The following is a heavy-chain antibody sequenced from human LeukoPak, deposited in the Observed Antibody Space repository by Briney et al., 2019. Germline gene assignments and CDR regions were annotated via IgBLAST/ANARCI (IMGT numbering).Heavy chain of an antibody. CDR2: IYHSGST. J-gene: IGHJ6*02. CDR1: GGSISSGGYS. V-gene: IGHV4-30-2*01. Sequence: SETLSLTCAVSGGSISSGGYSWSWIRQPPGKGLEWIGYIYHSGSTYYNPSLKSRVTISVDRSKNQFSLKPSSVTAADTAVYYCAREKADYYYGMDVWGQGTTVTVSS. CDR3: AREKADYYYGMDV.